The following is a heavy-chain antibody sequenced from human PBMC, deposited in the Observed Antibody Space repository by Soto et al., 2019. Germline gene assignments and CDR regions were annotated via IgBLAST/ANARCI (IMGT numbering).Heavy chain of an antibody. CDR1: GFTFSSYA. V-gene: IGHV3-23*01. Sequence: GGSLRLSCAASGFTFSSYAMSWVRQAPGKGLEWVSAISGSGGSTYYADSVKGRFTISRDNSKNTLYLQMNGLRPEDTALYYCVKDSPKYGDYVPYYFDYWGQGTLVTVSS. CDR2: ISGSGGST. J-gene: IGHJ4*02. CDR3: VKDSPKYGDYVPYYFDY. D-gene: IGHD4-17*01.